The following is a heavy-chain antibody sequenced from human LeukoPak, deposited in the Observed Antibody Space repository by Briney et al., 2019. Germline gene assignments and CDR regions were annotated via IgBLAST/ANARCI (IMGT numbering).Heavy chain of an antibody. Sequence: GGSLRLSCAVSGFTFRNHAMTWVRQAPGKGLEWVSAISANGVDTFYAPSVKGRFTISRDNSKNTLYLQINSLRAEDTAIYYCAKDVWWSVSWGQGTLVTVSS. CDR2: ISANGVDT. CDR1: GFTFRNHA. CDR3: AKDVWWSVS. J-gene: IGHJ5*02. D-gene: IGHD2-8*02. V-gene: IGHV3-23*01.